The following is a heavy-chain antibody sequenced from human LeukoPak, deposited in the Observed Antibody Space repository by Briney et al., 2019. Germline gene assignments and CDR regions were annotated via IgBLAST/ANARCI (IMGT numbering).Heavy chain of an antibody. CDR1: GFTFSSYE. Sequence: GGSLRLSCAASGFTFSSYEMNWVRQAPGKGLEWVSYISSSGSTIYYADSVKGRFTISRDNAKNSLYLQMNSLRAEDTAVYYCARSGQFVAPNFDYWGQGTLVTVSS. CDR2: ISSSGSTI. CDR3: ARSGQFVAPNFDY. V-gene: IGHV3-48*03. D-gene: IGHD6-6*01. J-gene: IGHJ4*02.